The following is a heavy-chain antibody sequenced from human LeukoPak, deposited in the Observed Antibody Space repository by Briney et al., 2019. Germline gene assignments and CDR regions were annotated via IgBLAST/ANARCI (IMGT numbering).Heavy chain of an antibody. Sequence: GGSLRLSCAASGFTFSSFWMAWVRQAPGKGREWVANIKTDGSEKYYVGSVKGRFTISRDNAENSLYLQMNSLRAEDTAIYYCANSGWSLRDYWGQGTLVTVSS. CDR2: IKTDGSEK. V-gene: IGHV3-7*01. D-gene: IGHD6-19*01. CDR1: GFTFSSFW. CDR3: ANSGWSLRDY. J-gene: IGHJ4*02.